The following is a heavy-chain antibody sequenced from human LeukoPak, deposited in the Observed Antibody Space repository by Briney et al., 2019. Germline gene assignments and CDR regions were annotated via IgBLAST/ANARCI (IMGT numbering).Heavy chain of an antibody. CDR2: INHRGST. D-gene: IGHD6-13*01. CDR1: GGSFSGYY. CDR3: ARGRPYSSSWYLY. J-gene: IGHJ4*02. Sequence: PSETLSLTCAVYGGSFSGYYWSWVRQPSGKGLERIGEINHRGSTNYNPSLKRRVTISVDTSKNQFSLKQSSVTAADTAEYYCARGRPYSSSWYLYWGQGTLVTVSS. V-gene: IGHV4-34*01.